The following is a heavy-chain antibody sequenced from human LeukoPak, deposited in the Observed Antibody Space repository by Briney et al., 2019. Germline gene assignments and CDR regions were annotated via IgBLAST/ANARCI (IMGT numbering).Heavy chain of an antibody. CDR1: GFNFSPYW. D-gene: IGHD2-8*02. V-gene: IGHV3-74*01. CDR2: MNSDGSIT. CDR3: AKDWWFDPQGFDY. J-gene: IGHJ4*02. Sequence: GGSLRLSCAASGFNFSPYWMHWVRQAPGKGLVWVARMNSDGSITNYADSVKGRFTISRDNAKNSLYLQMNSLRAEDTAVYYCAKDWWFDPQGFDYWGQGTLVTVSS.